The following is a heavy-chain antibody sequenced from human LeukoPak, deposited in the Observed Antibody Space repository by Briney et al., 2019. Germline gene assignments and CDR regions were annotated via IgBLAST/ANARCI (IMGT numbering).Heavy chain of an antibody. J-gene: IGHJ5*02. Sequence: HSGGSLRLSCAASGFTFSSYAMSWVRQAPGKGLEWVSAISGSGGSTYYADSVKGRSTISRDNSKNTLYLQMNSLRAEDTAVYYCAKGYCSSTSCHSRFDPWGQGTLVTVSS. D-gene: IGHD2-2*01. CDR2: ISGSGGST. V-gene: IGHV3-23*01. CDR1: GFTFSSYA. CDR3: AKGYCSSTSCHSRFDP.